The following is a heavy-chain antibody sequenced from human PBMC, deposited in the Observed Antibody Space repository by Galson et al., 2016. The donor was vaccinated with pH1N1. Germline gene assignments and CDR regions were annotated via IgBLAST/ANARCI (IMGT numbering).Heavy chain of an antibody. V-gene: IGHV4-61*02. Sequence: TLSLTCNVSGGSISSGGYYWSWIRQPAGKGLEWIGRIYTSGSTNYNPSLKSRVTISVDTSKNQFSLKLSSVTAADTAVYYCARDVDFGGLGKWFDPWAQGTLVIVSS. CDR2: IYTSGST. J-gene: IGHJ5*02. D-gene: IGHD3-10*01. CDR1: GGSISSGGYY. CDR3: ARDVDFGGLGKWFDP.